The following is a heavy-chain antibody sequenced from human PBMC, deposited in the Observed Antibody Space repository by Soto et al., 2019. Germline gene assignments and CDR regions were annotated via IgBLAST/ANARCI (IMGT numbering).Heavy chain of an antibody. Sequence: SETLSLTCTVSGGSISSGGYYWSWIRQHPGKGLEWIGYIYYSGSTYYNPSLKSRVTISVDTSKNQFSLKLSSVTAADTAVYYCAREVGQLGPYYYYYYYMDVWGKGTTVTVSS. CDR1: GGSISSGGYY. CDR3: AREVGQLGPYYYYYYYMDV. CDR2: IYYSGST. D-gene: IGHD6-6*01. J-gene: IGHJ6*03. V-gene: IGHV4-31*03.